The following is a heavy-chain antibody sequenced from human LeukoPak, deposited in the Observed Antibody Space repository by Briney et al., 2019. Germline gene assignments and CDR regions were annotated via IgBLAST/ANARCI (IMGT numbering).Heavy chain of an antibody. CDR3: ARDNSVGDNAWWFDP. CDR2: INPTGGST. V-gene: IGHV1-46*01. CDR1: GYTFTGYY. Sequence: GASVRVSCKASGYTFTGYYMHWVRQAPGQGREWMGLINPTGGSTVYAQTFQGRVTMTRDMSTSTDYMELSSLRSEDTAIYYCARDNSVGDNAWWFDPWGQGTLVTVSS. J-gene: IGHJ5*02. D-gene: IGHD1-26*01.